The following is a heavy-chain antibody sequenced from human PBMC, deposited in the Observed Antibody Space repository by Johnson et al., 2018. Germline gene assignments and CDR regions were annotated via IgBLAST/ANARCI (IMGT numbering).Heavy chain of an antibody. J-gene: IGHJ1*01. CDR2: ISFDGNVS. D-gene: IGHD2-15*01. CDR1: GFIFSNYD. V-gene: IGHV3-30-3*01. CDR3: ANGPLIGGDIAEFHH. Sequence: VRLVETGGGVVQPGTSLRLSCAASGFIFSNYDIHWVRQAPGKGLEWVSVISFDGNVSYYTESMKGRFTISRDNSKSTAYLQIDTLRADDTAMYYCANGPLIGGDIAEFHHWGQGTLVTVSS.